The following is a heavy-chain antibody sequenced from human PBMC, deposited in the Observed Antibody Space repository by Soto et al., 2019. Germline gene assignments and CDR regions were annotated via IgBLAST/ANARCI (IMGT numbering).Heavy chain of an antibody. D-gene: IGHD3-10*01. CDR3: AKLLGSGIYFPHGY. J-gene: IGHJ4*02. CDR1: GFTFSSYV. V-gene: IGHV3-23*01. Sequence: LRLSCAASGFTFSSYVMSWVRQPPGKGLEWVSAISGSGGTTYYADSVKGRFTISRDNSKNTLYLQMSSLRAEDTALYYCAKLLGSGIYFPHGYWGQGTLVTVSS. CDR2: ISGSGGTT.